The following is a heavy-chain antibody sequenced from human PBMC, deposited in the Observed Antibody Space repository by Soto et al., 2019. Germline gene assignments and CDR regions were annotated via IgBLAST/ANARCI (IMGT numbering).Heavy chain of an antibody. V-gene: IGHV1-69*13. Sequence: SVKVSCKASGGTFSSCAISWVRQAPGQGLEWMGGIIPIFGTANYAQKFQGRVTITADESTSTAYMELSSLRSEDTAVYYCARVIRLXGQQLVPLYYYYYGMDVWGQGTTVTVSS. CDR2: IIPIFGTA. CDR3: ARVIRLXGQQLVPLYYYYYGMDV. D-gene: IGHD6-13*01. CDR1: GGTFSSCA. J-gene: IGHJ6*02.